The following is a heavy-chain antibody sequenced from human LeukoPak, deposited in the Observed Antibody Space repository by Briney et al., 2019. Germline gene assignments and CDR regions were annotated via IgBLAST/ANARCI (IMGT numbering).Heavy chain of an antibody. CDR3: VRDDGDV. Sequence: SGGSLRLSCEASGFTFGSYAMAWVRQAPGKGLEFVSSISSSVSSGGGITYYADSVKGRLTISRDNSKNTVYLQMNSLTVEDTAIYYCVRDDGDVWGKGTTVTVSS. CDR2: ISSSVSSGGGIT. V-gene: IGHV3-23*01. CDR1: GFTFGSYA. J-gene: IGHJ6*04.